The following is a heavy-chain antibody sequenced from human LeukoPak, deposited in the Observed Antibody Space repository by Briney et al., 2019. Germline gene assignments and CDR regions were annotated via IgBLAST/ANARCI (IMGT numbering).Heavy chain of an antibody. J-gene: IGHJ4*02. CDR3: ARHSGTYFDY. CDR1: GFTLSSYW. CDR2: IKQDGGEK. D-gene: IGHD1-26*01. V-gene: IGHV3-7*01. Sequence: GGSLRLSCGASGFTLSSYWMSWVRQAPGKGLEWVSNIKQDGGEKYYVESVKGRFTISRDDARNSLFLQMNSLRAEDMAIYYCARHSGTYFDYWGPGTLVTVSS.